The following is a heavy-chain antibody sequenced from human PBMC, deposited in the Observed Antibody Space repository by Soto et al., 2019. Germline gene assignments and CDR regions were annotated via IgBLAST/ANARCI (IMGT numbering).Heavy chain of an antibody. D-gene: IGHD1-1*01. CDR1: GGTFSSYA. V-gene: IGHV1-69*13. J-gene: IGHJ3*02. Sequence: SVKVSCKASGGTFSSYAISWVQQAPGQGLEWMGGIIPIFGTANYAQKFQGRVTITADESTSTAYMELSSLRSEDTAVYYCARRGSLAKSQTSALDIWGQGTMVTVSS. CDR3: ARRGSLAKSQTSALDI. CDR2: IIPIFGTA.